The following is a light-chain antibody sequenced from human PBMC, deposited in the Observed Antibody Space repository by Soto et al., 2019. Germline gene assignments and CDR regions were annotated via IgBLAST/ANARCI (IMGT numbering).Light chain of an antibody. Sequence: EVLLTQSPGTLSLSPGEGATLSCRASQSVNNYLAWYQQKAGQAPRLLIYDASNRATGIPARFSGGGSGTDFTLTISSLEPEDFAVYYCQQRSNWPTFGQGTKLDIK. J-gene: IGKJ1*01. V-gene: IGKV3-11*01. CDR2: DAS. CDR3: QQRSNWPT. CDR1: QSVNNY.